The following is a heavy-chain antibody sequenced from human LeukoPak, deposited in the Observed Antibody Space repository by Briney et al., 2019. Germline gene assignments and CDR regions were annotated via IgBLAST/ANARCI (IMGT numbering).Heavy chain of an antibody. CDR3: ASSLVVTLGFDY. V-gene: IGHV4-39*01. Sequence: SGTLSLTCGVSGGSISSSSYYWGWIRQPPGKGLEWIGSIYYTGSTYYNPSLKSRVTISVDTSKNQFSLKLSSVTAADTAVYYCASSLVVTLGFDYWGQGTLVTVSS. J-gene: IGHJ4*02. CDR2: IYYTGST. CDR1: GGSISSSSYY. D-gene: IGHD4-23*01.